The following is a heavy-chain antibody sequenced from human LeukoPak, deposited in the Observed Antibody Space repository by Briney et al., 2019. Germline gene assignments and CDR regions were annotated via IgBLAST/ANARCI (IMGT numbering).Heavy chain of an antibody. D-gene: IGHD6-13*01. V-gene: IGHV1-69*04. CDR3: ASGGWATAAAGHNWFDP. Sequence: ASVKVSCKASGGTFSSYAISWVRQAPGQGLEWMGRIIPIFGIASYAQKFQGRVTITADKSTSTAYMELSSLRSEDTAVYYCASGGWATAAAGHNWFDPWGQGTLVTVSS. CDR2: IIPIFGIA. CDR1: GGTFSSYA. J-gene: IGHJ5*02.